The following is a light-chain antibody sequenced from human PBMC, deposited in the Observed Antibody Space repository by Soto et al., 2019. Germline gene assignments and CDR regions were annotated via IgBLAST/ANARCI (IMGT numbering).Light chain of an antibody. J-gene: IGLJ1*01. CDR2: EVS. CDR1: SSDVGGYNY. Sequence: QSVLTQPASVSGSPGQSITISCTGTSSDVGGYNYVSWYQQHAGKAPKLMIYEVSNRPSGVSNRFSGSKSGNTASLTISGLQPGDEDDYYCSSSTTSTSYVFGTGTKLPS. CDR3: SSSTTSTSYV. V-gene: IGLV2-14*01.